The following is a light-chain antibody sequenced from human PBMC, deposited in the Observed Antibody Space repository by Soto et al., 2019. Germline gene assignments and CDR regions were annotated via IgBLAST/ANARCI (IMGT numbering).Light chain of an antibody. V-gene: IGLV4-69*01. CDR1: SGHSSYA. Sequence: QLVLTQSPSASASPGASVKLTCTLSSGHSSYAIAWHQQQPEKGPRYVMKVKSDGSHTKGDGIPDRFSGSSSGAERYLTISSLQSEDEADYYCQTWGAGHVVFGGGTKLTVL. CDR3: QTWGAGHVV. J-gene: IGLJ2*01. CDR2: VKSDGSH.